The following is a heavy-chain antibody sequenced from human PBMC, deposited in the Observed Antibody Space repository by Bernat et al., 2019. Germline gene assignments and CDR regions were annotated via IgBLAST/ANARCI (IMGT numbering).Heavy chain of an antibody. CDR2: ISSSGAYI. D-gene: IGHD3-10*01. CDR1: GFSFSTYP. J-gene: IGHJ4*02. CDR3: AWGSGNYGSYYFDY. Sequence: EVQLMESGGGLVKPGGSLRLSCAASGFSFSTYPMGWVRQAPGKGLEWVSSISSSGAYIYYAESMKGRFTISRDNAKNSLYLQMNSLRAEDTALFYCAWGSGNYGSYYFDYWGQGSLVTVSS. V-gene: IGHV3-21*01.